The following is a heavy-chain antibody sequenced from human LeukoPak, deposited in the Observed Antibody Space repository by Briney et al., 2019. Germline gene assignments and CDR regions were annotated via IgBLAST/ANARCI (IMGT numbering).Heavy chain of an antibody. J-gene: IGHJ6*03. D-gene: IGHD3-10*01. CDR2: INPKSGGT. Sequence: ASVRVSCKASGYTFTGYYIYWVRQAPGQGLEWMGWINPKSGGTNYAQKFQGRVTMTRDTSISTAYMEPSRLRSDDTAVYYCARDRAEYYGSGSFFNLEYFYYYMDVWGKGTTVTVSS. CDR1: GYTFTGYY. V-gene: IGHV1-2*02. CDR3: ARDRAEYYGSGSFFNLEYFYYYMDV.